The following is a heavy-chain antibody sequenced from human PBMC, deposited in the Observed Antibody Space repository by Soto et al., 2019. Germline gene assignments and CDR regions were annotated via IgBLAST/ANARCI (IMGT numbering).Heavy chain of an antibody. Sequence: GGSLRLSCAASGFTFSSYGMHWVRQAPGKGLEWVAVIWFDGSNKYYADSVKGRFTISRDNSKNTLYLQMNSLRAEDTAVYYCARAYCSYTSCYSAYCYYGMDVWGQGTTVTVSS. CDR2: IWFDGSNK. J-gene: IGHJ6*02. CDR1: GFTFSSYG. CDR3: ARAYCSYTSCYSAYCYYGMDV. V-gene: IGHV3-33*01. D-gene: IGHD2-2*02.